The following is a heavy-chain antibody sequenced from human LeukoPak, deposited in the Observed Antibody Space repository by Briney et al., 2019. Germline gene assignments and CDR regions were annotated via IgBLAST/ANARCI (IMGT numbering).Heavy chain of an antibody. CDR1: GFTFSTYW. D-gene: IGHD3-9*01. J-gene: IGHJ4*02. CDR2: MRRDGNEI. V-gene: IGHV3-7*03. Sequence: GGSLRLSCSASGFTFSTYWMSWVRQAPGKGLEWVANMRRDGNEIYYLDSVRGRFTISRDNAKNSLYLQMNSLRAEDTAVYYCARRPRNDILTGTPFDYWGQGILVTVSS. CDR3: ARRPRNDILTGTPFDY.